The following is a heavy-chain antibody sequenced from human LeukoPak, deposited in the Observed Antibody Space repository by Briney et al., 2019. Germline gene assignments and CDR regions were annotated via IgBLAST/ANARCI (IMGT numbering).Heavy chain of an antibody. CDR3: ARHVLAGSGWYTSPFDY. Sequence: GESLKISCKGSGYSFISYWIGWVRQMPGKGLEWMGIIYPGDSDTRYSPSFQGQVTISADKSISTAYLQWSSLKASDTAMYYCARHVLAGSGWYTSPFDYWGQGTLVTVSS. V-gene: IGHV5-51*01. CDR2: IYPGDSDT. CDR1: GYSFISYW. D-gene: IGHD6-19*01. J-gene: IGHJ4*02.